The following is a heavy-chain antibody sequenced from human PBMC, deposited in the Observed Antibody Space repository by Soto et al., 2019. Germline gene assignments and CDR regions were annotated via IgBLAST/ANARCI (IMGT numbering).Heavy chain of an antibody. CDR3: AREGYSSSRPYYYYYGMDV. Sequence: ASVKVSCKASGYTFTSYAMHWVRQAPGQRLEWMGWINAGNGNTKYSQKFQGRVTITRDTSASTAYMELSSLRSEDTAVYYCAREGYSSSRPYYYYYGMDVWGQGTTVTVSS. V-gene: IGHV1-3*01. J-gene: IGHJ6*02. CDR1: GYTFTSYA. D-gene: IGHD6-6*01. CDR2: INAGNGNT.